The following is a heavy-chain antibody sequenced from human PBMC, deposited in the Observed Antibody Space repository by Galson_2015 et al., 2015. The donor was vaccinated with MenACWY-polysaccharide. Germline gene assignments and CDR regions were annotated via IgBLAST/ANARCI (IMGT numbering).Heavy chain of an antibody. V-gene: IGHV3-33*06. CDR1: GFTFRTYG. J-gene: IGHJ5*02. CDR2: IQNDGSKQ. Sequence: SLRLSCAGSGFTFRTYGIHWVRQAPGKGLEWVAAIQNDGSKQYYADSDSVKGRFTISRDNSKNTVFLQMNSLRAEDTAVYYCAKKGCTTTSCTDNWFHPWGQGTLVTVTS. D-gene: IGHD2-2*01. CDR3: AKKGCTTTSCTDNWFHP.